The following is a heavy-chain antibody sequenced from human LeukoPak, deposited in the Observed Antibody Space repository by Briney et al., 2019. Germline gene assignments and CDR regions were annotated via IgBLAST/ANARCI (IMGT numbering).Heavy chain of an antibody. D-gene: IGHD2-8*01. V-gene: IGHV3-48*03. CDR3: TRLMAGFDP. CDR2: ISSSGTTI. Sequence: GGSLRLSCAASGFTFSSYEMNWVRQAPGKGLEWVSYISSSGTTIYYADSVKGRFTISRDNAKNSLYLQMNSLRAEDTAVYYCTRLMAGFDPWGQGTLVTVSS. CDR1: GFTFSSYE. J-gene: IGHJ5*02.